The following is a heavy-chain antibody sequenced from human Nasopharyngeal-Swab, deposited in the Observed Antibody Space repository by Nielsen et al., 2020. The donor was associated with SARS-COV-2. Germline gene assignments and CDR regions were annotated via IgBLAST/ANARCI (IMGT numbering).Heavy chain of an antibody. Sequence: SETLSLTCAVSGGSISSGGYSWSWIRQPPGKGLEWIGYIYHSGSTYYNPSLKSRVTISVDRSKNQFSLKLSSVTAADTAVYYCARFRRSWFGGGYFDYWGQGTLVTVSS. CDR3: ARFRRSWFGGGYFDY. D-gene: IGHD3-10*01. CDR1: GGSISSGGYS. CDR2: IYHSGST. V-gene: IGHV4-30-2*01. J-gene: IGHJ4*02.